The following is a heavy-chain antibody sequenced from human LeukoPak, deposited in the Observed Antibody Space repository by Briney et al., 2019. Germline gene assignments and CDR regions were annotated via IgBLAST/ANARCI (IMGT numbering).Heavy chain of an antibody. D-gene: IGHD6-13*01. V-gene: IGHV3-53*04. J-gene: IGHJ6*02. CDR1: GFTVSSNY. CDR3: ARGQYIAAAGTDYYYGMDV. Sequence: PGGSLRLSCAASGFTVSSNYMSWVRQAPGKGLEWVSVIYSGGSTYYADSVKGRFTISRHNSKNTLYLQMNSLRAEDTAVYYCARGQYIAAAGTDYYYGMDVWGQGTTVTVSS. CDR2: IYSGGST.